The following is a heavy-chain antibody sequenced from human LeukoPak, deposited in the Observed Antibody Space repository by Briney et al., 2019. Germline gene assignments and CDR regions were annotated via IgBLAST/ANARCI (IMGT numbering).Heavy chain of an antibody. Sequence: VASVKVSCKASGYTFTGYTMHWVRQAPGQGLEWLGWINPSSGGTNYAQNFRDRVTMTRDTSITTAYMELSRLRSDDTAIYYCARVYCNIIMCYTWLDYWGQGTSVTVSS. V-gene: IGHV1-2*02. CDR2: INPSSGGT. J-gene: IGHJ4*02. CDR1: GYTFTGYT. CDR3: ARVYCNIIMCYTWLDY. D-gene: IGHD2/OR15-2a*01.